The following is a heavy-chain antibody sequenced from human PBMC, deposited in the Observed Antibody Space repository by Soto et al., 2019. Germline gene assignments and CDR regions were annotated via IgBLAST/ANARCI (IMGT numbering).Heavy chain of an antibody. D-gene: IGHD3-10*01. CDR2: ISGSGGST. J-gene: IGHJ4*02. CDR1: GFTFSSYA. V-gene: IGHV3-23*01. Sequence: GGSLRLSCAASGFTFSSYAMSWVRQAPGKGLEWVSAISGSGGSTYYADSVKGRFTISRDNSKNTLYLQMNSLRAEDTAVYYCAKDRPAQWFGELFADYWGQGTLVTVSS. CDR3: AKDRPAQWFGELFADY.